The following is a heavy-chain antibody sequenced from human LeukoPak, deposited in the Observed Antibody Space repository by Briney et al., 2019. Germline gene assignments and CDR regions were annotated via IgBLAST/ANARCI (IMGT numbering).Heavy chain of an antibody. CDR2: MNPNSGNT. J-gene: IGHJ4*02. Sequence: GASVKVSCKASGYTFTNYDVNWVRQATGQGLEWMGWMNPNSGNTGYALKFQGRVTMTRDTSISTAYMELSSLSSEDTAVYYCARKPRDLYYFDYWGQGTLVTVSS. CDR3: ARKPRDLYYFDY. CDR1: GYTFTNYD. V-gene: IGHV1-8*01.